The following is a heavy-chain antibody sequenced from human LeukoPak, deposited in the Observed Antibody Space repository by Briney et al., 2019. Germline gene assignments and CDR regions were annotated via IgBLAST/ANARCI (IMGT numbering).Heavy chain of an antibody. Sequence: GGSLRLSCVDSESTFSSCAMTWVRQAPGKGLEWVSSISASGSSTYYADSAKGRFTISRDNSKNTLYLQMNSLRAEDTAVYICAKGGTYSSSVVDHWGQGTLVTVSS. CDR2: ISASGSST. V-gene: IGHV3-23*01. D-gene: IGHD6-6*01. J-gene: IGHJ4*02. CDR1: ESTFSSCA. CDR3: AKGGTYSSSVVDH.